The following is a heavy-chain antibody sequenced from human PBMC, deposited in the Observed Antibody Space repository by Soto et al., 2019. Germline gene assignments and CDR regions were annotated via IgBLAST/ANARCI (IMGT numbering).Heavy chain of an antibody. CDR1: GGSISSYY. V-gene: IGHV4-59*08. J-gene: IGHJ6*03. D-gene: IGHD1-7*01. Sequence: SETLSLTCTVSGGSISSYYWSWIRQPPGKGLEWIGYIYYSGSTNYNPSLKSRVTISVDTSKNQFSLKLSSVTAADTAVYYCARHRGMELLPGSHYYYMDVWGKGTTVTVSS. CDR2: IYYSGST. CDR3: ARHRGMELLPGSHYYYMDV.